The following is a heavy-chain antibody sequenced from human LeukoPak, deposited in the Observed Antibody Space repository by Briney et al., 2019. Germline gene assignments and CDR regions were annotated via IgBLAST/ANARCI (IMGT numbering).Heavy chain of an antibody. Sequence: GASVKVSCKASGGTFSSYAISWVRQAPGQGLEWMGRIIPILGIANYAQKFQGRVTITADKSTSTAYMELCSLRSEDTAVYYCARDYYDSSGPHSNYWGQGTLVTVSS. J-gene: IGHJ4*02. CDR1: GGTFSSYA. V-gene: IGHV1-69*04. CDR3: ARDYYDSSGPHSNY. D-gene: IGHD3-22*01. CDR2: IIPILGIA.